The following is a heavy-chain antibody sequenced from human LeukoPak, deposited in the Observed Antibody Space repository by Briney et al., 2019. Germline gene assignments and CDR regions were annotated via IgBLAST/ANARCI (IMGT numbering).Heavy chain of an antibody. D-gene: IGHD6-13*01. J-gene: IGHJ4*02. CDR3: ARGPTTYGSSWYGGVSRPFDY. V-gene: IGHV4-59*01. CDR1: GGSISSYY. CDR2: IYYSGST. Sequence: SETLSLTCTVSGGSISSYYWSWIRQPPGKGLEWIGYIYYSGSTNYNPSLKSRVTISVDTSKNQFSLKLSSVTAADTAVYYCARGPTTYGSSWYGGVSRPFDYWGQGTLVTVSS.